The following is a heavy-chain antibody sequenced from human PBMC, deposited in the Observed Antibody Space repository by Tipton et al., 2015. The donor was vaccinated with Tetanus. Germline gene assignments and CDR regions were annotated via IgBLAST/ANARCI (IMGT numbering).Heavy chain of an antibody. J-gene: IGHJ4*02. CDR2: IYYSGST. D-gene: IGHD1-26*01. V-gene: IGHV4-61*01. CDR1: GGSVSSGSYY. Sequence: TLSLTCTVSGGSVSSGSYYWSWIRQPPGKGLEWIGYIYYSGSTNYNPSLKSRVTISVDTSKNQFSLKLSSVTAADTAVYYCARDWGVGATTQGSLDYWGQGTLVTVSS. CDR3: ARDWGVGATTQGSLDY.